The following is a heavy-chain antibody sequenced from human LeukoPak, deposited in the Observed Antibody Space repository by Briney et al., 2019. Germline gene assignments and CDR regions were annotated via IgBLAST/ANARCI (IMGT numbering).Heavy chain of an antibody. CDR1: GGSISSYY. CDR2: IYTSGST. D-gene: IGHD3-22*01. CDR3: ARDQWGYYDSSGYYYFDY. Sequence: PSETLSLTCTVSGGSISSYYWSWIRQPAGKGLEWIGRIYTSGSTNYNPSLKSRVTMSVGTSKNQFSLKLSSVTAADTAVYYCARDQWGYYDSSGYYYFDYWGQGTLVTVSS. J-gene: IGHJ4*02. V-gene: IGHV4-4*07.